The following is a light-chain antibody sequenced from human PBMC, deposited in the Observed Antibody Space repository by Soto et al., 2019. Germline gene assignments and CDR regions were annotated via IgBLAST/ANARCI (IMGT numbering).Light chain of an antibody. CDR2: DNS. V-gene: IGLV1-51*01. CDR1: YSNIGSNF. J-gene: IGLJ2*01. Sequence: QSVLTQSSSVSAAAGQKVTISCSGSYSNIGSNFVSWYQHFPGSAPRLVIYDNSQRPSGIPDRFSGSKSGSSATLAITGLPAGDEAHYYCGTWDSSLSVVFFGGGTKLTVL. CDR3: GTWDSSLSVVF.